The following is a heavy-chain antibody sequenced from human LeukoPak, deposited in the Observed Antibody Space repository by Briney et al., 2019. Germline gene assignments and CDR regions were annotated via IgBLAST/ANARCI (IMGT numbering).Heavy chain of an antibody. D-gene: IGHD6-19*01. V-gene: IGHV4-59*01. CDR1: GGSISSYY. J-gene: IGHJ4*02. CDR3: ASAPEYSSGWYSD. Sequence: SETLSLTCTVSGGSISSYYWSWIRQPPGKGLEWIGYIYYSGSTNYNPSLKSRVTISVDTSKNQFSLQLSSVTAADTAVYYCASAPEYSSGWYSDWGQGTLVTVSS. CDR2: IYYSGST.